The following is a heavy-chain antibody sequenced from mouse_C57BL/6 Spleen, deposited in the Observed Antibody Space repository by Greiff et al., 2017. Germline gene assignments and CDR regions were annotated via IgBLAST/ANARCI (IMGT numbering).Heavy chain of an antibody. Sequence: EVQLVESGGGLVKPGGSLKLSCAASGFTFSSYAMSWVRQTPEKRLEWVATISDGGSYTYYPDNVKGRFTISRDNAKNNLYLQMSHLKSEDTAMYYCARDQRTTVVAKAMDYWGQGTSVTVSS. CDR3: ARDQRTTVVAKAMDY. V-gene: IGHV5-4*01. CDR2: ISDGGSYT. D-gene: IGHD1-1*01. J-gene: IGHJ4*01. CDR1: GFTFSSYA.